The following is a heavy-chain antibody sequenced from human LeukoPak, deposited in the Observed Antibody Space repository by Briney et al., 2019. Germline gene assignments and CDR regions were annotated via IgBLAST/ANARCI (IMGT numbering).Heavy chain of an antibody. CDR2: IYTSEST. J-gene: IGHJ4*02. CDR3: ARSSIVGATDYFDY. Sequence: KTSETLSLTCTVSGGSISSSSYYWSWIRQPAGKGLEWIGRIYTSESTNYNPSLKSRVTMSVDTSKNQFSLKLNSVTAADTAVYYCARSSIVGATDYFDYWGQGTLVTVSS. CDR1: GGSISSSSYY. V-gene: IGHV4-61*02. D-gene: IGHD1-26*01.